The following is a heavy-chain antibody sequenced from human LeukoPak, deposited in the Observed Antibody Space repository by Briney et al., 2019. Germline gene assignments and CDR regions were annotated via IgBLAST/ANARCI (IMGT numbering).Heavy chain of an antibody. CDR1: GFTFSSYA. Sequence: GGSLRLSCAASGFTFSSYAMHWVRQAPGKGLEWVAVISYDGSNKYYADSVKGRFTISRDNSKNTLYLQMNSLRAEDTAVYYCASNVVVPAPGAFDIWGQGTMVTVSS. CDR2: ISYDGSNK. CDR3: ASNVVVPAPGAFDI. V-gene: IGHV3-30-3*01. J-gene: IGHJ3*02. D-gene: IGHD2-2*01.